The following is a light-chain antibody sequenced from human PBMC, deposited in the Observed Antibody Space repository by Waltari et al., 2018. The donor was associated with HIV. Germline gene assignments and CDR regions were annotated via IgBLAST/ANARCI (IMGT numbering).Light chain of an antibody. Sequence: QSALTQPPSASGSPGQSLTIPGPGTISDVGGHTYVSWYQQHPGNAPKLRIWEVYRRPAGVRDRCSGSKSGNTASLTVSGLQAEDEADYYCSSYAGSNNLVFGGGTKLTVL. CDR2: EVY. CDR1: ISDVGGHTY. J-gene: IGLJ2*01. V-gene: IGLV2-8*01. CDR3: SSYAGSNNLV.